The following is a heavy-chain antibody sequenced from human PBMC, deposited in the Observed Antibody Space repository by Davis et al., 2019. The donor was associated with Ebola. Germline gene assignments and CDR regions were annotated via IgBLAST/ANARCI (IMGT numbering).Heavy chain of an antibody. J-gene: IGHJ6*04. CDR3: AKGLSRYCSGGSCYYTVGFYGMDV. V-gene: IGHV3-23*01. Sequence: GESLKISCTDSVITFSSYAMTWVRQAPGKGLEWVSAISGSGGSTYYADSVKGRFTISRDNSKKTLYLQMNSLRAEDTAVYYCAKGLSRYCSGGSCYYTVGFYGMDVWGKGTTVTVSS. CDR1: VITFSSYA. D-gene: IGHD2-15*01. CDR2: ISGSGGST.